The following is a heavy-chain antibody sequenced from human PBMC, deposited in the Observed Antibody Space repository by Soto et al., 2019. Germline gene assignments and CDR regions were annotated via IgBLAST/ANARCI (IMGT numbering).Heavy chain of an antibody. J-gene: IGHJ4*02. Sequence: SETLSLTCAVSGYSISSGYYWGWIRQPPGKGLEWIGSIYHSGSTYYNPSLKSRVTISVDTSKNQFSLKLSSVTAADTAVYYCATMSSSWSGFDYWGQGTLVTVSS. D-gene: IGHD6-13*01. V-gene: IGHV4-38-2*01. CDR2: IYHSGST. CDR1: GYSISSGYY. CDR3: ATMSSSWSGFDY.